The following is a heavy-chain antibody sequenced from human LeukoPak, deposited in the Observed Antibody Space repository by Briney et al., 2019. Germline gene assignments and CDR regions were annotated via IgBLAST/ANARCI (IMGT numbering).Heavy chain of an antibody. D-gene: IGHD3-9*01. V-gene: IGHV3-11*01. CDR3: AKGHFDWEEGAFDI. Sequence: PGGSLRLSCAASGFTFSDYYMSWIRQAPGKGLEWVSYISSSGSTIYYADSVKGRFTISRDNAKNSLYLQMNSLRAEDTAVYYCAKGHFDWEEGAFDIWGQGTMVTVSS. CDR1: GFTFSDYY. J-gene: IGHJ3*02. CDR2: ISSSGSTI.